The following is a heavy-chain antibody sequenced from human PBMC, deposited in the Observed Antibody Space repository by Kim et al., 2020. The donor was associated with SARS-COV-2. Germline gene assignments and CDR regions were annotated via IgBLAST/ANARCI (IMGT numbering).Heavy chain of an antibody. Sequence: SETLSLTCAVYGGSFSGYYWSWIRQPPGKGLEWIGEINHSGSTNYNPSLKSRVTISVDTSKNQFSLKLSSVTAADTAVYYCARVGNYSDLGYSYGYYYYYGMDVWGQGTTVTVSS. J-gene: IGHJ6*02. V-gene: IGHV4-34*01. D-gene: IGHD5-18*01. CDR1: GGSFSGYY. CDR2: INHSGST. CDR3: ARVGNYSDLGYSYGYYYYYGMDV.